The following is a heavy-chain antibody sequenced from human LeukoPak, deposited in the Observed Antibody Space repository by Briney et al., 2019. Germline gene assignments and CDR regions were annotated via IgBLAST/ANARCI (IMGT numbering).Heavy chain of an antibody. D-gene: IGHD3-3*01. CDR1: SGSISTSNYY. Sequence: SETLSLTCTVSSGSISTSNYYWGWVRQPPGKALEWIGNILYTGSTYYSPSLKSRVTISLDTSRNQFSLRLNSVTAADTAVYYCARGDYDFWSGYPPPLLDWGQGTLVTVSS. CDR3: ARGDYDFWSGYPPPLLD. CDR2: ILYTGST. V-gene: IGHV4-39*07. J-gene: IGHJ4*02.